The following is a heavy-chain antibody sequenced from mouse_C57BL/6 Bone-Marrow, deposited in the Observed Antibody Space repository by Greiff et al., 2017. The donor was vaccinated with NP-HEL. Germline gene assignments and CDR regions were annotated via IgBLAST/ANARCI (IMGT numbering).Heavy chain of an antibody. D-gene: IGHD2-5*01. CDR2: ISNGGGST. V-gene: IGHV5-12*01. CDR3: ARQDYSNFSWFAY. CDR1: GFTFSDYY. Sequence: EVKLVESGGGLVQPGGSLKLSCAASGFTFSDYYMYWVRQTPEKRLEWVAYISNGGGSTYYLDTVKGRFTISRDNAKNTLYLQMSRLKSEDTAVYYCARQDYSNFSWFAYWGQGTLVTVSA. J-gene: IGHJ3*01.